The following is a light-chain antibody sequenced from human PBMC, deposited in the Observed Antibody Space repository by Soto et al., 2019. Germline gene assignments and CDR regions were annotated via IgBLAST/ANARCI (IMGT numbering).Light chain of an antibody. CDR3: SSYTSSSTPGVV. J-gene: IGLJ2*01. Sequence: QPALTQPASVSGSPGQSITISCTGTSSDVGGYNYVSWYQQHPGKAPKLMIYEVSNRPSGVSNRFSGSKSGNTASLTISGLQAEDEADYYCSSYTSSSTPGVVFGGGTKVTVL. CDR1: SSDVGGYNY. V-gene: IGLV2-14*01. CDR2: EVS.